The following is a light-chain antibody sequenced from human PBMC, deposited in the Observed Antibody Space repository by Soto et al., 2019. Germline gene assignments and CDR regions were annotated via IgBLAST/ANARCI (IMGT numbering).Light chain of an antibody. Sequence: EIVLTQSPGTLSLSPGERATFSCRASQRVSSSYLGWYQQKRGQAPRLLIYGGSTRATGIPDRFSGSGSGTDFTLTVSRLEPEDFAVYFCQHYGPSPRRTFGGGTKVDIK. CDR1: QRVSSSY. CDR2: GGS. J-gene: IGKJ4*01. V-gene: IGKV3-20*01. CDR3: QHYGPSPRRT.